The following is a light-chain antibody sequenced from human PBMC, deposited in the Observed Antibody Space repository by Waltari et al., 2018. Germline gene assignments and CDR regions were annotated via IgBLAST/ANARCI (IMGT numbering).Light chain of an antibody. CDR2: GAS. J-gene: IGKJ1*01. CDR3: QHYVRLPVT. Sequence: IVLKQSPGTPSLSPGERATLSCRSSQCVSRTLAWYQHKPGQAPRLLIYGASTRAAGIPDRFSGSGSGTDFSLTISRLEPEDFAVYYCQHYVRLPVTFGQGTKVEIK. CDR1: QCVSRT. V-gene: IGKV3-20*01.